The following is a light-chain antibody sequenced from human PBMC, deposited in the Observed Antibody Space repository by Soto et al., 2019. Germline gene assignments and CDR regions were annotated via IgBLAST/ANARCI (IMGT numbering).Light chain of an antibody. CDR3: QQRDNWL. V-gene: IGKV3-11*01. CDR1: QSISTN. CDR2: DAC. Sequence: TVLTQSTGTLSSLPGERAPLACRASQSISTNLAWYQQKPGQAPRLLIYDACNRATGIPARFSGSGSGTDFTLTISSLEPEDFAIYYCQQRDNWLFGQGTKVDIK. J-gene: IGKJ2*01.